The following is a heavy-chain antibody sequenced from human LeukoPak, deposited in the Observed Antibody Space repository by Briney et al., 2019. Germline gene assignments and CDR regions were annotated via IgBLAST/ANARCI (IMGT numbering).Heavy chain of an antibody. CDR3: ARESIAARLDAFDI. D-gene: IGHD6-13*01. CDR1: GFTFSNYG. V-gene: IGHV3-20*04. J-gene: IGHJ3*02. Sequence: GGSLRLSCAASGFTFSNYGMNWVRQAPGKGLEWVSGINWNGGSTGYADSVKGRFTISRDNAKNTLYLQMNSLRAEDTAVYYCARESIAARLDAFDIWGQGTMVTVSS. CDR2: INWNGGST.